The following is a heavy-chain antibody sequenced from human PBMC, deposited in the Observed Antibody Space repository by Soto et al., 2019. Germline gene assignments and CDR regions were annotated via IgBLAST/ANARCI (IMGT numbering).Heavy chain of an antibody. CDR2: IYHSGST. D-gene: IGHD2-21*01. V-gene: IGHV4-30-2*01. CDR3: ARGNVVPLDY. CDR1: GGSISSGGYS. Sequence: ASETLSLTCAVSGGSISSGGYSWSWIRQPPGKGLEWIRYIYHSGSTYYNPSLKSRVTISVDRSKNQFSLKLSSVTAADTAVYYCARGNVVPLDYWGQGTLVTVSS. J-gene: IGHJ4*02.